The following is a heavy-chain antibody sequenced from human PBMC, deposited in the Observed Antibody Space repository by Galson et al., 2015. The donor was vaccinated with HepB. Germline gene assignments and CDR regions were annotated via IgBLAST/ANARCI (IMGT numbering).Heavy chain of an antibody. CDR3: ARSTILSASRRYFDL. CDR1: GYTLTSFG. Sequence: SVKVSCKASGYTLTSFGISWVRQAPGQGLEWMGWISPQTGNTDYAQQFQARITMTTDTSTGTAYMELRSLRSDDTAVYYCARSTILSASRRYFDLWGRGTLVTVSS. V-gene: IGHV1-18*01. D-gene: IGHD3-10*01. J-gene: IGHJ2*01. CDR2: ISPQTGNT.